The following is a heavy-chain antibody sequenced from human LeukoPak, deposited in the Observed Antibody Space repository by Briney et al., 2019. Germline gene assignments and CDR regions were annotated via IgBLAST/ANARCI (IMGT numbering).Heavy chain of an antibody. D-gene: IGHD3-16*01. CDR2: ITSTGSTI. CDR3: ARDLGYLGGYYYVDYFDV. Sequence: GGSLRLSCTASGFSFRSYAMKWVRQAPGKGLEWVSDITSTGSTIYYADSVKGRFTISRDNAIDSLFLEMNSLRVEDTAVYYCARDLGYLGGYYYVDYFDVWGKGTTVAISS. CDR1: GFSFRSYA. V-gene: IGHV3-48*03. J-gene: IGHJ6*03.